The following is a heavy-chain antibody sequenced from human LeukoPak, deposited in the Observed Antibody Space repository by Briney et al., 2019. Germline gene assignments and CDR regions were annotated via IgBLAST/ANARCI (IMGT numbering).Heavy chain of an antibody. CDR2: LYHGGST. Sequence: SETLSLTCTVSNSSISSGFHWGWIRQPPGKGLEWIGSLYHGGSTYFNPSLKSRVTISVDTSKNQFSLQLSSVTAADTAVYFCSRHEHKALAGDTWGQGTLVTVSS. D-gene: IGHD6-19*01. CDR3: SRHEHKALAGDT. CDR1: NSSISSGFH. J-gene: IGHJ5*02. V-gene: IGHV4-38-2*02.